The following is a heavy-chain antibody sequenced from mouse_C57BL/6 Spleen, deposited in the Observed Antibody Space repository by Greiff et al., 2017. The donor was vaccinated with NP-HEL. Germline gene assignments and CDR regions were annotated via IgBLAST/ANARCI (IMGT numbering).Heavy chain of an antibody. CDR1: GYTFTSYW. V-gene: IGHV1-64*01. Sequence: QVQLQQPGAELVKPGASVKLSCKASGYTFTSYWMHWVKQRPGQGLEWIGMIHPNSGSTNYNEKFKSKATLTVDKSSSTAYMQLSSLTSEDSAVYYCARKDDGYYEDYFDYWGQGTTLTVSS. CDR2: IHPNSGST. J-gene: IGHJ2*01. D-gene: IGHD2-3*01. CDR3: ARKDDGYYEDYFDY.